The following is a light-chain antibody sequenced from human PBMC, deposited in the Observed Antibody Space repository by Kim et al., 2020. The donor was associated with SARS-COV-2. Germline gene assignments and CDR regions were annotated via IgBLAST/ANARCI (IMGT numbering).Light chain of an antibody. Sequence: GQSITISCTGTSSDVGGYNYVSWYQQHPGKAPKLMIYDVSKRPSGVSNRFSGSKSGNTASQTISGLQAEDEADYYCSSYTSSSTLVFGGGTQLTVL. CDR3: SSYTSSSTLV. V-gene: IGLV2-14*04. CDR2: DVS. J-gene: IGLJ2*01. CDR1: SSDVGGYNY.